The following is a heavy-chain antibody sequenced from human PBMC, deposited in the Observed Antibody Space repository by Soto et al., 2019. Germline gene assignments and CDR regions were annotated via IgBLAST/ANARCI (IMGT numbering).Heavy chain of an antibody. CDR3: ARALSCSDGSCHSYWFDP. V-gene: IGHV4-59*01. CDR2: IYYSRST. Sequence: QVQLQESGPGLVKPSETLSLTCTVSGGSISSYHWSWIRQPPGKGLEWIGYIYYSRSTNYNPSLKNRVTISVDTSKNQFSLKLSSVTAADTAVYYCARALSCSDGSCHSYWFDPWGQGTLVTVSS. J-gene: IGHJ5*02. D-gene: IGHD2-15*01. CDR1: GGSISSYH.